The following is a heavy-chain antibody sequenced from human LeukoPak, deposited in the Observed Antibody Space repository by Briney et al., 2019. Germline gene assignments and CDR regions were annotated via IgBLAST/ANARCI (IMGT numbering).Heavy chain of an antibody. J-gene: IGHJ4*02. D-gene: IGHD5-12*01. CDR1: GFTFSDYY. CDR3: ARGPDIVATMAFDY. CDR2: ISSSGSTI. V-gene: IGHV3-11*01. Sequence: GGSLRLSCAASGFTFSDYYMSWIRQAPGKGLEWVSYISSSGSTIYHADSVKGRFTISRDNAQNSLYLQMNSLRAEDTAVYYCARGPDIVATMAFDYWGQGTLVTVSS.